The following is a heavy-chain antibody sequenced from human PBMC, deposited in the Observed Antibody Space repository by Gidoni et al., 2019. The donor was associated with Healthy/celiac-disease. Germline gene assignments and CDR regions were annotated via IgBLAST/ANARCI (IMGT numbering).Heavy chain of an antibody. CDR3: AKPITGTTSDAFDI. V-gene: IGHV3-30*18. Sequence: QVQLVESGGGVVQPGTSLRLSCAASGFTFSSYGMHWVRQAPGKGLEWVEVISYDGSNKYYADSVKGRFTISRDNSKNTLYLQMNSLRAEDTAVYYCAKPITGTTSDAFDIWGQGTMVTVSS. CDR1: GFTFSSYG. CDR2: ISYDGSNK. J-gene: IGHJ3*02. D-gene: IGHD1-7*01.